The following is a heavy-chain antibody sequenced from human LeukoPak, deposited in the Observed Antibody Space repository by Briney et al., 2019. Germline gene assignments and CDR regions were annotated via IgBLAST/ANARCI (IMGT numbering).Heavy chain of an antibody. CDR3: ARGGIVGASKPSNYYYYGMDV. Sequence: GSSVKVSCKASGRTFSSYAISWVRQAPGQGLEWMGGIIPIFGTANYAQKFQGRVTITADESTSTAYMELSSLRSEDTAVYYCARGGIVGASKPSNYYYYGMDVWGQGTTVTVSS. J-gene: IGHJ6*02. D-gene: IGHD1-26*01. CDR1: GRTFSSYA. V-gene: IGHV1-69*01. CDR2: IIPIFGTA.